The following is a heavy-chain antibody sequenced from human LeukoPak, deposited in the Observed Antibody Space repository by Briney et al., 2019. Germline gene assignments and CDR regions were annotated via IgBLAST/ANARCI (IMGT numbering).Heavy chain of an antibody. D-gene: IGHD2-15*01. CDR3: ARERYLGYCSGGSCYYPQSYYGMDV. V-gene: IGHV7-4-1*02. Sequence: ASVKVSCKASGYTFTSYAMNWVRQAPGQGLEWMGWINTNTGNPTYAQGFTGRFVFSLDTSVSTAYLQISSLKAEDTAVYYCARERYLGYCSGGSCYYPQSYYGMDVWGQGTTVTVSS. J-gene: IGHJ6*02. CDR2: INTNTGNP. CDR1: GYTFTSYA.